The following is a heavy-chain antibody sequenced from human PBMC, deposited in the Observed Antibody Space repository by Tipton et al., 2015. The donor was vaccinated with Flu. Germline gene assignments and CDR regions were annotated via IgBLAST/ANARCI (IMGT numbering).Heavy chain of an antibody. CDR2: VSGDERST. CDR3: VRDTRDFGDYAEVFDY. D-gene: IGHD4-17*01. J-gene: IGHJ4*02. CDR1: GFSFSNYW. V-gene: IGHV3-74*01. Sequence: LSLTCAASGFSFSNYWMHWVRQAPGKGLVWVARVSGDERSTHYADSVKGRCTISRDNVKTTLYLQFSSLRAEDTAVYYCVRDTRDFGDYAEVFDYWGQGTLVTVSS.